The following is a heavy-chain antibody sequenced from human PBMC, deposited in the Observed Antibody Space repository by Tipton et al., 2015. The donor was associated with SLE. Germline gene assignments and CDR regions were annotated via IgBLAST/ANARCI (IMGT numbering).Heavy chain of an antibody. J-gene: IGHJ3*02. CDR1: GGSISSHY. CDR3: ARDADPRPRRGAFDI. V-gene: IGHV4-59*11. D-gene: IGHD1-1*01. CDR2: IYYSGST. Sequence: TLSLTCTVSGGSISSHYWSWIRQPPGKGLEWIGYIYYSGSTNYNPSLKSRVTISVDTSKNQFSLTLSSVTAAATAVYYCARDADPRPRRGAFDIWGQGTMVTVSS.